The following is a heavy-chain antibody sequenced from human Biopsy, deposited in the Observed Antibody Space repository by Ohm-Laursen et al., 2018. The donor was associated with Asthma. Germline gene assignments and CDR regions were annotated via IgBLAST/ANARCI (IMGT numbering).Heavy chain of an antibody. CDR2: VSSDGHNK. V-gene: IGHV3-30*18. J-gene: IGHJ3*02. Sequence: SLRLSCAASGFVFSQCGMHWVRQGPGKGLEWVALVSSDGHNKYYEDSVKGRFTISRDNSRKRLYLQINRLTVEDSAVYFCAKQSGQDYGDSSGFDIWGQGTKVAVSS. D-gene: IGHD3-22*01. CDR1: GFVFSQCG. CDR3: AKQSGQDYGDSSGFDI.